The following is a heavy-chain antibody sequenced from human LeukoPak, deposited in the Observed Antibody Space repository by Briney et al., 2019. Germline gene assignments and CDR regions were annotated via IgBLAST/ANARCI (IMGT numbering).Heavy chain of an antibody. J-gene: IGHJ4*02. Sequence: GGSLRLSCAASGFTFSDYYMSRIRQAPGKGLGWVSYISSSGSTIYYADSVKGRFTISRDNAKNSLYLQMNSLRAEDTAVYYCAKDLGTYESSGYYRGAFDYWGQGTLVTVSS. D-gene: IGHD3-22*01. V-gene: IGHV3-11*04. CDR2: ISSSGSTI. CDR1: GFTFSDYY. CDR3: AKDLGTYESSGYYRGAFDY.